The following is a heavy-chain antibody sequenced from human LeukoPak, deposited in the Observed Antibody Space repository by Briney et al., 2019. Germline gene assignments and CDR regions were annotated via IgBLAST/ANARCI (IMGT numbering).Heavy chain of an antibody. V-gene: IGHV4-31*03. CDR2: IYYSGST. Sequence: SETLSLTCTVSGGSISSGGYYWSWLRQHPGKGLEWIGYIYYSGSTYYNPSLKSRVTISVDTSKNQFSLKLSSVTAADTAVYYCARGMAATGGIFDYWGQGTLVTVSS. J-gene: IGHJ4*02. CDR1: GGSISSGGYY. D-gene: IGHD7-27*01. CDR3: ARGMAATGGIFDY.